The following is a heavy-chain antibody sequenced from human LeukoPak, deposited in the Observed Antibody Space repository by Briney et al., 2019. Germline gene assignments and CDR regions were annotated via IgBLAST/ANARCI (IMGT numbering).Heavy chain of an antibody. V-gene: IGHV3-30*18. CDR3: AKGGGLYCSGGSCYSLYFGY. CDR1: GFTFSSYG. J-gene: IGHJ4*02. CDR2: ISYDGSNK. Sequence: PRRSLRLSCAASGFTFSSYGMHWVRQAPGKGLEWVAVISYDGSNKYYADSVKGRFTISRDNSKNTLYLQMNSLRAEDTAVYYCAKGGGLYCSGGSCYSLYFGYWGQGTLVTVSS. D-gene: IGHD2-15*01.